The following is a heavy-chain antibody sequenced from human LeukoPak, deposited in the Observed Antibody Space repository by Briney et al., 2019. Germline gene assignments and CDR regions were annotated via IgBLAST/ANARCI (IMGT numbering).Heavy chain of an antibody. J-gene: IGHJ4*02. CDR2: ISSSSSYI. V-gene: IGHV3-21*01. Sequence: GGSLRLSCAASGFTFSSYSMNWVRQAPGKGLEWVSSISSSSSYIYYADSVKGRFTISRDNAKNSLYLQMNSLRAEDTAVYYCGTKSSSWYKGTDYWGQGTLVTVSS. CDR1: GFTFSSYS. CDR3: GTKSSSWYKGTDY. D-gene: IGHD6-13*01.